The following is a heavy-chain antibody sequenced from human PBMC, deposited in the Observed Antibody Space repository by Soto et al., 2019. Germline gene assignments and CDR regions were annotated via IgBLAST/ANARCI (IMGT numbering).Heavy chain of an antibody. Sequence: SETLSLTCAVSGDSISSGDWWTWVRQPPGERLEWIGEIFHSGTTNYNPSLKSRVTISVDKSKNQFSLKLSSVSAADTAVYYCARIVYCGGDCFSFDYWGQGTLVTVS. V-gene: IGHV4-4*02. CDR1: GDSISSGDW. CDR2: IFHSGTT. J-gene: IGHJ4*02. D-gene: IGHD2-21*02. CDR3: ARIVYCGGDCFSFDY.